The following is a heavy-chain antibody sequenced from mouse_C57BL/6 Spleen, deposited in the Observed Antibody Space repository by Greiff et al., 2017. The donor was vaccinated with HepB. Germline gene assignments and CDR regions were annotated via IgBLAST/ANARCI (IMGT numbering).Heavy chain of an antibody. CDR1: GYTFTDYN. J-gene: IGHJ2*01. V-gene: IGHV1-22*01. D-gene: IGHD1-1*01. CDR3: AREGLLRLGFDY. CDR2: INPNNGGT. Sequence: VQLQQSGPELVKPGASVKMSCKASGYTFTDYNMHWVKQSHGKSLEWIGYINPNNGGTSYNQKFKGKATLTVNKSSSTAYMELRSLTSEDSAVYYCAREGLLRLGFDYWGQGTTLTVSS.